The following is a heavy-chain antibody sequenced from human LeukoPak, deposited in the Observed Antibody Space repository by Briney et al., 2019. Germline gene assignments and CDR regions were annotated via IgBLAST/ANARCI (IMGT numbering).Heavy chain of an antibody. J-gene: IGHJ5*02. Sequence: GGSLRLSRAASGFTFSSYGMHWVRQAPGKGLEWVAFIRYDGSNKYYADSVKGRFTISRDNSKNTLYLQMNSLRAEDTAVYYCAKWDVDTAMGDPWGQGTLVTVSS. D-gene: IGHD5-18*01. V-gene: IGHV3-30*02. CDR2: IRYDGSNK. CDR1: GFTFSSYG. CDR3: AKWDVDTAMGDP.